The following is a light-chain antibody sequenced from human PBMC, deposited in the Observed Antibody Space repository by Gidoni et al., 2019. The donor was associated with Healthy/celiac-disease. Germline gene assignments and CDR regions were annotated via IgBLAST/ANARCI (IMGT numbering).Light chain of an antibody. J-gene: IGKJ3*01. CDR3: QQSYSTPFT. Sequence: DSPMTQGPSSLSASVGDRVTITCRASQSISSYLNWYQQKPGKAPKLLIYAASSLQSGVPSRFSGSGSGTDFTLTISSLQPEDFATYYCQQSYSTPFTFGPGTKVDIK. CDR1: QSISSY. V-gene: IGKV1-39*01. CDR2: AAS.